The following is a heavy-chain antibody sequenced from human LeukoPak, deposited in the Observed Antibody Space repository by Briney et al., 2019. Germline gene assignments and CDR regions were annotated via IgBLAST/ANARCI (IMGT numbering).Heavy chain of an antibody. Sequence: GGSLRLSCAASGFTVSSNYMSWVRQAPGKGLEWVSVIYSGGSTYYADSVKGRFTISRDNSKNTLYLQMNSLRAEDTAVYYCARARAAGTYYFDYWGQGTLVTVSS. CDR1: GFTVSSNY. V-gene: IGHV3-53*05. J-gene: IGHJ4*02. CDR2: IYSGGST. CDR3: ARARAAGTYYFDY. D-gene: IGHD6-13*01.